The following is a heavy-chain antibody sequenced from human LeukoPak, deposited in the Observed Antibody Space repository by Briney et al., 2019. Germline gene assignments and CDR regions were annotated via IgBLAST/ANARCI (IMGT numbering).Heavy chain of an antibody. CDR1: GFIFTNYF. CDR2: IKHDGSEK. D-gene: IGHD4-17*01. J-gene: IGHJ4*02. Sequence: GGSLRLSCAASGFIFTNYFMSWVRQAPGKGLEWVASIKHDGSEKHYVDSVKGRFTISRDNAKNSLYLQMNSLRAEDTAVYYCARGRDYGDSGDYWGQGTLVTVSS. CDR3: ARGRDYGDSGDY. V-gene: IGHV3-7*03.